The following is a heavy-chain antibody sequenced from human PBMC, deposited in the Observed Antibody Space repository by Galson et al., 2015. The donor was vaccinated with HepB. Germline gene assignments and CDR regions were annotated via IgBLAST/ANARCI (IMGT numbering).Heavy chain of an antibody. D-gene: IGHD3-22*01. V-gene: IGHV3-74*01. Sequence: SLRLSCAASGFTFSSYWMHWVRQGPGKGLVWVSRINSDGITTSYADSVKGRFTISRDNAKNTLYPQMNSLRAEDTAVYYCARVAGGSSGYNYVVPEFYFDRWGQGTLVTVSS. J-gene: IGHJ4*02. CDR1: GFTFSSYW. CDR3: ARVAGGSSGYNYVVPEFYFDR. CDR2: INSDGITT.